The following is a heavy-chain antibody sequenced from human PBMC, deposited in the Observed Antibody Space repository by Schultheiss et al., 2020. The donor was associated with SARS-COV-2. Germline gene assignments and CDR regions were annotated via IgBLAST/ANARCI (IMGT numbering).Heavy chain of an antibody. CDR3: AREGELRGAFDI. CDR1: GGTFSSYA. V-gene: IGHV1-69*05. D-gene: IGHD1-26*01. Sequence: SVKVSCKASGGTFSSYAVSWVRQAPGQGLEWMGGIIPVFGSATYAQTFQDRVTMTRDTSTSTVYMELSSLRSEDTAVYYCAREGELRGAFDIWGQGTMVTVSS. J-gene: IGHJ3*02. CDR2: IIPVFGSA.